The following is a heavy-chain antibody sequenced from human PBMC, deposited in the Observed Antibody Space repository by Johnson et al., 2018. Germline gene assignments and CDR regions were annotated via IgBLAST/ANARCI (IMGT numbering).Heavy chain of an antibody. Sequence: VQLVETGGGLIQPGGSLRLSCAASGFSVSSNYMSWVRQAPGKGLEWVSVIYSSGSIYYADSVKGRFTISRDNAKNTLYLQMNSLGAEDTAVYYCARDSWGVNYAEYFQHWGQGTLVTVSS. CDR1: GFSVSSNY. D-gene: IGHD5-24*01. CDR2: IYSSGSI. CDR3: ARDSWGVNYAEYFQH. V-gene: IGHV3-53*02. J-gene: IGHJ1*01.